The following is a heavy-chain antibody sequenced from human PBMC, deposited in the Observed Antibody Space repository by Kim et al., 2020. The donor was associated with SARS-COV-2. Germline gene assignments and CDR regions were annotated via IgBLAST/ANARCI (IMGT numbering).Heavy chain of an antibody. V-gene: IGHV3-23*01. Sequence: GGSLRLSCAASGFTFSSYAMSWVRQAPGKGLEWVAAISGSGGSTYYADSVKGRFTISRDNSKNTLYLQMNSLRAEDTAVYYCAKSMVRGVHYYYGMDVWGQGTTVTVSS. CDR1: GFTFSSYA. J-gene: IGHJ6*02. D-gene: IGHD3-10*01. CDR2: ISGSGGST. CDR3: AKSMVRGVHYYYGMDV.